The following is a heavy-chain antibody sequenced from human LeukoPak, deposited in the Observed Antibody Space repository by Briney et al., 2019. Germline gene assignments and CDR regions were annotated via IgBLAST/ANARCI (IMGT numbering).Heavy chain of an antibody. Sequence: GGSLRLSCAASGFTFSSYAMSWVRQAPGKGLEWVSAISGSGGSTYYADSVKGRLTISRDNSKNTLYLQMNSLRAEDTAVYYCARPEPWYYYGSGSYSPFDYWGQGTLVTVSS. CDR1: GFTFSSYA. V-gene: IGHV3-23*01. D-gene: IGHD3-10*01. J-gene: IGHJ4*02. CDR3: ARPEPWYYYGSGSYSPFDY. CDR2: ISGSGGST.